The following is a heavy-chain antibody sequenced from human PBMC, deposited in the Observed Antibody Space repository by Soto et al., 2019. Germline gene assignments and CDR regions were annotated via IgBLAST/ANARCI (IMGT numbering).Heavy chain of an antibody. CDR2: IYYSGST. J-gene: IGHJ5*02. CDR1: GGSISSGGYY. D-gene: IGHD3-22*01. CDR3: ARGSPSITMIVVAEFDP. Sequence: QVQLQESGPGLVKPSQTLSLTCTVSGGSISSGGYYWSWIRQHPGKGLEWIGYIYYSGSTYYNPSLRIRVTISVDTSKNQFSLKLSSVTAADTAVYYCARGSPSITMIVVAEFDPWGQGTLDTVSS. V-gene: IGHV4-31*03.